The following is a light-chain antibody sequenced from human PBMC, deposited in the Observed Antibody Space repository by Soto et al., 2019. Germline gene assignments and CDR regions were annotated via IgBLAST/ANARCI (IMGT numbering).Light chain of an antibody. CDR3: QQGNSPPYT. CDR1: QGISNN. CDR2: AAS. J-gene: IGKJ2*01. V-gene: IGKV1-39*01. Sequence: DVEMTQSPSSLSASVGDRVTITCRASQGISNNLNWYQYKPGKAPKLLIYAASTLQSGIPSRFSGSGSGTDFTLTICSLQPEDFATYYCQQGNSPPYTFGLGTKLEIK.